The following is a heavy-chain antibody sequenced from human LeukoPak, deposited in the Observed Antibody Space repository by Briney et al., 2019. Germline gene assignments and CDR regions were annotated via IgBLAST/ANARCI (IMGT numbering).Heavy chain of an antibody. J-gene: IGHJ3*02. CDR3: AAEGYDILTDDDAFDI. V-gene: IGHV1-46*01. CDR1: GYTFTSYY. CDR2: INPSGGST. D-gene: IGHD3-9*01. Sequence: ASVKVSCKASGYTFTSYYMHWVRQAPGQGLEWMGIINPSGGSTSYAQKFQGRVTMTRDTSTSTVYMELSSLRSEDTAVYYCAAEGYDILTDDDAFDIWGQGTMVTVSS.